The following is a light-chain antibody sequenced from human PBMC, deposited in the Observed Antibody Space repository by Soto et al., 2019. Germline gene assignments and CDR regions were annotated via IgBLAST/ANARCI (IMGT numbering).Light chain of an antibody. J-gene: IGKJ1*01. V-gene: IGKV1-5*01. Sequence: DIQMSQSPSTLSASVGDRVTITCRASQSISNCLAWYQQKPGKAPKLLIYDGSSLESGVPSRFSGGGSGTEFTLTISSLQPDDFATYYCQQYNSYMAFGQGTKVDIK. CDR3: QQYNSYMA. CDR2: DGS. CDR1: QSISNC.